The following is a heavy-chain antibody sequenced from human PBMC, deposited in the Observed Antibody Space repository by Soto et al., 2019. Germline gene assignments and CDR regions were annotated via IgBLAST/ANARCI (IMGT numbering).Heavy chain of an antibody. CDR1: GFTFSSYG. Sequence: PGGSLRLSCAASGFTFSSYGMHWVRQAPGKGLEWVAVISYDGSNKYYADSVKGRFTISRDNSKNTVYLQMNSLRAEDTAIYFCATRRYYSVYYMYYIDYWGQGTLVTVSS. V-gene: IGHV3-30*03. J-gene: IGHJ4*02. D-gene: IGHD2-15*01. CDR2: ISYDGSNK. CDR3: ATRRYYSVYYMYYIDY.